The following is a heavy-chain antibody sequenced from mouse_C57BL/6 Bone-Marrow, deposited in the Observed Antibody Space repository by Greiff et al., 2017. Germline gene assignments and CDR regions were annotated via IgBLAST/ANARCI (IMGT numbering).Heavy chain of an antibody. CDR1: GYTFTSYW. Sequence: EVQLQQSGTVLARPGASVKMSCKTSGYTFTSYWMHWVKQRPGKGLEWIGAIYPGNSDTSYNQKFKGKANLTAVTTASTADMELSSLTNEDSAVYYCTRPNYDSLRWYFDVWGTGTTVTVSS. CDR2: IYPGNSDT. V-gene: IGHV1-5*01. CDR3: TRPNYDSLRWYFDV. J-gene: IGHJ1*03. D-gene: IGHD2-1*01.